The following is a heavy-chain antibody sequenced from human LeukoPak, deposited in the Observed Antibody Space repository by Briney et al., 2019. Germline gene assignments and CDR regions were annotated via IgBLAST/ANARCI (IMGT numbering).Heavy chain of an antibody. CDR3: ARRGYSYGTFDY. CDR2: IYYSGST. Sequence: SETLSLTCTVSGGSISSSSYYWGWIRQPPGKGPEWIGSIYYSGSTYYNPSLKSRVTISVDTSKNQFSLKLSSVTAADTAVYYCARRGYSYGTFDYWGQGTLVTVSS. D-gene: IGHD5-18*01. J-gene: IGHJ4*02. V-gene: IGHV4-39*01. CDR1: GGSISSSSYY.